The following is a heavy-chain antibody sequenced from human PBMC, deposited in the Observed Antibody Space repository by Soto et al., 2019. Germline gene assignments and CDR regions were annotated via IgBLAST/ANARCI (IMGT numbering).Heavy chain of an antibody. D-gene: IGHD2-15*01. CDR1: GFTFSDYY. V-gene: IGHV3-11*01. CDR2: ISSSGSTI. Sequence: GGSLRLSCAASGFTFSDYYMSWIRQAPGKGLEWVSYISSSGSTIYYADPVKGRFTISRDNAKNSLYLQMNSLRAEDTAVYYCARGDLMVPQYCSGGSCYRTVAYWGQGTLVTVSS. J-gene: IGHJ4*02. CDR3: ARGDLMVPQYCSGGSCYRTVAY.